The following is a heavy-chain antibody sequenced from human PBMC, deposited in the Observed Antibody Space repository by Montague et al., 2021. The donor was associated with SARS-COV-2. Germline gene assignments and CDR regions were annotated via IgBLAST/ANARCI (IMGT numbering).Heavy chain of an antibody. CDR1: GVSVTDYD. D-gene: IGHD3-10*01. Sequence: SETLSLTCTVSGVSVTDYDGSLIRQPRGKGRGWVGKVLDKKGTNFNPALKDRVAISMDTSKKQFSLRLPAVTAADTAFYDAVRHPHYYGLHGPPDSWDQGTLVTVSS. J-gene: IGHJ5*01. CDR2: VLDKKGT. V-gene: IGHV4-59*08. CDR3: VRHPHYYGLHGPPDS.